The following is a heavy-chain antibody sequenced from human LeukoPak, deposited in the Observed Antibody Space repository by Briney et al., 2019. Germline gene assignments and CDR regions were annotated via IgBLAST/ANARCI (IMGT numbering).Heavy chain of an antibody. CDR1: GYTFTSYY. Sequence: ASVKVSCKASGYTFTSYYMHWVRQAPGQGLEWMGIINPSGGSTSYAQKFQGRVTMTRDTSTSTIYMELSSLRSEDTAVYYCASPGVGVPWHYWGQGTLVTVSS. D-gene: IGHD3-3*01. J-gene: IGHJ4*02. V-gene: IGHV1-46*01. CDR2: INPSGGST. CDR3: ASPGVGVPWHY.